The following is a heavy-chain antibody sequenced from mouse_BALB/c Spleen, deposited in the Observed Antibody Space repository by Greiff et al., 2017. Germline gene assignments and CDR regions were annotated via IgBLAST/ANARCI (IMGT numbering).Heavy chain of an antibody. V-gene: IGHV5-4*02. J-gene: IGHJ3*01. CDR3: AREPGYDGPPWFAY. D-gene: IGHD2-2*01. Sequence: EVKVVESGGGLVKPGGSLKLSCAASGFTFSDYYMYWVRQTPEKRLEWVATISDGGSYTYYPDSVKGRFTISRDNAKNNLYLQMSSLKSEDTAMYYCAREPGYDGPPWFAYWGQGTLVTVSA. CDR1: GFTFSDYY. CDR2: ISDGGSYT.